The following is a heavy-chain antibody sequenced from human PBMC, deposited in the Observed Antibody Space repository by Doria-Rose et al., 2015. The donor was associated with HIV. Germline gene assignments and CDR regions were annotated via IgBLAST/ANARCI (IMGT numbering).Heavy chain of an antibody. J-gene: IGHJ4*02. V-gene: IGHV2-26*01. CDR3: ARIKSSRWYHKYYFDF. D-gene: IGHD6-13*01. CDR2: NFSDDER. CDR1: GVSLSSPGMG. Sequence: QVTLKESGPVLVKPTETLTLTCTVSGVSLSSPGMGVSWIRQPPGKALEWLANNFSDDERSYTTTLKSRLTISRGTSKSQVVPTMTDMDPVDTATYYCARIKSSRWYHKYYFDFWGQGTLVIVSA.